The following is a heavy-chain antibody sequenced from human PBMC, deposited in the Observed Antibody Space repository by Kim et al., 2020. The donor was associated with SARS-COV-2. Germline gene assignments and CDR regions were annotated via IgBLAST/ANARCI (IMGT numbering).Heavy chain of an antibody. CDR3: ARDHRWGYSSSWYEWTRLDP. Sequence: GGSLRLSCAASGFTFSDYYMSWIRQAPGKGLEWVSYISSSGSTIYYADSVKGRFTISRDNAKNSLYLQMNSLRAEDTAVYYCARDHRWGYSSSWYEWTRLDPWGQGTLVTVSS. J-gene: IGHJ5*02. V-gene: IGHV3-11*04. D-gene: IGHD6-13*01. CDR1: GFTFSDYY. CDR2: ISSSGSTI.